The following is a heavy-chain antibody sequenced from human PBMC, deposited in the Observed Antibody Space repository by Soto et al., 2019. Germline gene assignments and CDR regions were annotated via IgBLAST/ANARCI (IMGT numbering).Heavy chain of an antibody. Sequence: QVQLVQSGAEVKKPGASVKVSCKASGYTFTGYYMHWVRQAPGQGPEWMGWINPNSGGTTYAQKFQGRVTVTRDTSISTANRRLTSLRSDDTAGYYCARGGSSSLDYWAREPWSPSPQ. CDR2: INPNSGGT. CDR3: ARGGSSSLDY. V-gene: IGHV1-2*02. D-gene: IGHD6-6*01. CDR1: GYTFTGYY. J-gene: IGHJ4*02.